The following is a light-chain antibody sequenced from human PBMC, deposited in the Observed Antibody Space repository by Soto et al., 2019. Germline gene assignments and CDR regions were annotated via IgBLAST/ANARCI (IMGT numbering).Light chain of an antibody. CDR2: AAS. CDR1: QNIGLS. J-gene: IGKJ1*01. V-gene: IGKV1-39*01. Sequence: DIQMTQSPTSLSASIGDRVTFTCRASQNIGLSLNWLQKKPGRAPQLLIYAASRLHSGVPSRFSGSGSGTDFTFTISSLQPEDFATSFCQQAYRNPWKFGQGTKVDIK. CDR3: QQAYRNPWK.